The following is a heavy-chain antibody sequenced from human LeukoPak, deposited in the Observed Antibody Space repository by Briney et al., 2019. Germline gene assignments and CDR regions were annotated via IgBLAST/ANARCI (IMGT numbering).Heavy chain of an antibody. CDR2: ISPSGDIT. D-gene: IGHD6-13*01. J-gene: IGHJ4*02. V-gene: IGHV3-23*01. CDR3: ARGSSSWPGGLDY. Sequence: PGGSLRLSCAASGFIFSSHGMNWVRQAPGKGLEWVSGISPSGDITYYADSVKGRFTISRDNSKNTLYLQMNSLRAEDTAVYYCARGSSSWPGGLDYWGQGTLVTVS. CDR1: GFIFSSHG.